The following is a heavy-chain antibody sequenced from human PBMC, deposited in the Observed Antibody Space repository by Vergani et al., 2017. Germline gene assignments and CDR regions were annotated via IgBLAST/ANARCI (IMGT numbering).Heavy chain of an antibody. CDR2: INHSGST. V-gene: IGHV4-34*01. CDR1: GGSFSGYY. J-gene: IGHJ5*02. Sequence: QVQLQQWGAGLLKPSETLSLTCAVYGGSFSGYYWSWIRQPPGKGLEWIGEINHSGSTNFNPSLKSRVTISVDTSKNQFSLKLSSGTAADTAVYYCAPGVGATRSWFDPWGQGTLVTVSS. D-gene: IGHD1-26*01. CDR3: APGVGATRSWFDP.